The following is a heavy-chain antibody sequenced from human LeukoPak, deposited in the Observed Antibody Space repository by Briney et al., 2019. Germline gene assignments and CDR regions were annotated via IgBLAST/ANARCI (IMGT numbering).Heavy chain of an antibody. CDR3: ARGAPPQN. J-gene: IGHJ4*02. V-gene: IGHV4-39*07. CDR2: VYYTGAS. Sequence: SENLSLTCTVSGGSINSSSYYWGWIRQPPGKGLEWIGSVYYTGASYYNPSLKSRVTISIDTSKNHFSLNLTSVTAADTAVYYCARGAPPQNWGQGALVTVSS. CDR1: GGSINSSSYY.